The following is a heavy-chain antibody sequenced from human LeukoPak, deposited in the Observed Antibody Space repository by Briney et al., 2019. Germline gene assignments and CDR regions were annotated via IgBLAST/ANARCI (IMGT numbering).Heavy chain of an antibody. CDR1: GGSISSYY. CDR2: IYYSGST. D-gene: IGHD7-27*01. CDR3: ASRVNWGSYWYFDF. V-gene: IGHV4-59*08. Sequence: PSETLSLTCTVSGGSISSYYWSWIRQPPGKGLEWIGYIYYSGSTNYNPSLKSRVTISVDTSKKQFSLKLSSVTAADTAVYYCASRVNWGSYWYFDFWGRGTLVTVSS. J-gene: IGHJ2*01.